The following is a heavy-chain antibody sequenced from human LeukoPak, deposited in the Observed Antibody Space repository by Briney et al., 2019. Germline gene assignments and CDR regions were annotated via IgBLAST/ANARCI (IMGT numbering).Heavy chain of an antibody. CDR3: ARDYYDNSGYYDY. D-gene: IGHD3-22*01. J-gene: IGHJ4*02. CDR1: GYTFTGYY. Sequence: GASVKVSCKASGYTFTGYYMHWVRQAPGQGLEWMGRINPNSGGTNYAQKFQGRVTMTSDTSISTAYMELSRLRSDDTAVYYCARDYYDNSGYYDYWGQGTLVTVSS. CDR2: INPNSGGT. V-gene: IGHV1-2*06.